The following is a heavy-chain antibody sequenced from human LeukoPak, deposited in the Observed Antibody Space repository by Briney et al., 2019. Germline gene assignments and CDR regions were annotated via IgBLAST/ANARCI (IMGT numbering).Heavy chain of an antibody. CDR1: GFTFSSYG. CDR2: IWYDGSNK. CDR3: ARGDYSNQPDYDY. V-gene: IGHV3-33*01. J-gene: IGHJ4*02. Sequence: GRSLRLSCAASGFTFSSYGMPWVRQAPGKGLEWVAVIWYDGSNKYYADSVKGRFTISRDNSKNTLYLQMNSLRAEDTAVYYCARGDYSNQPDYDYWGQGTLVTVSS. D-gene: IGHD4-11*01.